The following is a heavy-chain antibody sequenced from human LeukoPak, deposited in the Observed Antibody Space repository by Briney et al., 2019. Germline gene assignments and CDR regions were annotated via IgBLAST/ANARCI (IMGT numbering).Heavy chain of an antibody. CDR2: MKQDGSEK. Sequence: GGSLRLSCAAAGFTFSSYWMSWVRQAPGKGLEWVANMKQDGSEKYYVDSVKGRFTISRDNAKNSLYLQMNSLRAEDTAVYYCARVGDCSGGSCYSGEDYYYYMDVWGKGTTVTISS. CDR1: GFTFSSYW. CDR3: ARVGDCSGGSCYSGEDYYYYMDV. J-gene: IGHJ6*03. V-gene: IGHV3-7*01. D-gene: IGHD2-15*01.